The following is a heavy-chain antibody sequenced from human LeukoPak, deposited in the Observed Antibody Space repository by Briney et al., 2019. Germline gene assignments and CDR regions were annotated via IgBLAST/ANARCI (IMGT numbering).Heavy chain of an antibody. Sequence: GGSLRLSCAASGFTFSSYAMSWVRQGPGKGLEWVSEISGSGGIRYYADSVKGRFTLSRDNSKNTVYLQMNSLRVEDTAVYYCAKYAPSTTVATRYFDYWGQGTLVTVSS. J-gene: IGHJ4*02. D-gene: IGHD4-23*01. V-gene: IGHV3-23*01. CDR1: GFTFSSYA. CDR2: ISGSGGIR. CDR3: AKYAPSTTVATRYFDY.